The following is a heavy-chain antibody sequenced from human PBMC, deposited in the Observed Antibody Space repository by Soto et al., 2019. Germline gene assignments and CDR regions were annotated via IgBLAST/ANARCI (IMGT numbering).Heavy chain of an antibody. D-gene: IGHD6-6*01. J-gene: IGHJ6*02. V-gene: IGHV3-48*03. Sequence: GGSLRLSCAASGFTFSSYEMNWVRQAPGKGLEWVSYISSSGSTIYYADSVKGRFTISRDNAKNSLYLQMNSLRAEDTAVYYCADSSSSSSGGYYYGMDVWGQGTTVTVPS. CDR3: ADSSSSSSGGYYYGMDV. CDR2: ISSSGSTI. CDR1: GFTFSSYE.